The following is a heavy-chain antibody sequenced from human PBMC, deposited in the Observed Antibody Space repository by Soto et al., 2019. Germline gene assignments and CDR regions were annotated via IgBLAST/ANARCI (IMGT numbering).Heavy chain of an antibody. Sequence: GGSLRLSCAASGFTFSSYAMSWVRQAPGKGLEWVSAISGSGGSTYYADSVKGRFTISRDNSKNTLYLQMNSLRAEDTAVYYCAKDSNKSGSFSQSYAFDIWGQGTMVTVSS. J-gene: IGHJ3*02. V-gene: IGHV3-23*01. CDR1: GFTFSSYA. D-gene: IGHD1-26*01. CDR3: AKDSNKSGSFSQSYAFDI. CDR2: ISGSGGST.